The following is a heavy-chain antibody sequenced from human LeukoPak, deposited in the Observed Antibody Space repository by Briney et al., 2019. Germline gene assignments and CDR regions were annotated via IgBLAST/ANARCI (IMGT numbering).Heavy chain of an antibody. CDR1: GGSISIYY. CDR3: ARVGGEFLTGLPLDY. Sequence: PSETLSLTCTVSGGSISIYYWSWIRQPPGKGLEWIGYIYYSGSTNYNPSLKSRVTISVDTSRNQFSLKLSSVTAADTAVYYCARVGGEFLTGLPLDYWGQGTLVTVSS. CDR2: IYYSGST. D-gene: IGHD3-9*01. J-gene: IGHJ4*02. V-gene: IGHV4-59*01.